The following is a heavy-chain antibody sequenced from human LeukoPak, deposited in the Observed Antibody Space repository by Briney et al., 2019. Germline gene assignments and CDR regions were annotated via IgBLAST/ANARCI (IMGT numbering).Heavy chain of an antibody. CDR3: TRLENSGSFFDY. CDR2: IRSKTNNYAT. CDR1: GFTFSGSA. V-gene: IGHV3-73*01. Sequence: PGGPLRLSCAASGFTFSGSAMHWVRQASGKGLEWVGRIRSKTNNYATAYAASVKGRFTISRDDSKNTAYLQMNSLETEDTAVYYCTRLENSGSFFDYWGQGTLVTVSS. J-gene: IGHJ4*02. D-gene: IGHD1-26*01.